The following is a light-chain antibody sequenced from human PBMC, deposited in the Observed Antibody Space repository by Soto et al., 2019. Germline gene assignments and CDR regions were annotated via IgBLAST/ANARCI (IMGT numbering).Light chain of an antibody. CDR1: SSDVGGYNY. J-gene: IGLJ1*01. CDR2: EVS. V-gene: IGLV2-14*01. Sequence: QSVLTQPASVSGSPGQSIAISCTGTSSDVGGYNYVSWYQQHPGKDPKLMLYEVSDRPSGVSSRFSGSKSGSTASLTISGLHAEDEGDYYCCSPTTTSTLVFGTGTKLTVL. CDR3: CSPTTTSTLV.